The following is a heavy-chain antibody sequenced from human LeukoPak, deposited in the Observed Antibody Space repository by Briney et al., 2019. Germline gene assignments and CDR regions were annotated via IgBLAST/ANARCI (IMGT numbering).Heavy chain of an antibody. J-gene: IGHJ4*02. D-gene: IGHD2-21*01. CDR3: ARVSLVRGGSDYFDY. V-gene: IGHV4-59*08. Sequence: SETLSLTCTVSGGSISSYYWSWLRQPPGKGLEWIGYIYYSGSTNYNPSLKSRVTISVDTSKNQFSLKLSSVTAADTAVYYCARVSLVRGGSDYFDYWGQGTLVTVSS. CDR2: IYYSGST. CDR1: GGSISSYY.